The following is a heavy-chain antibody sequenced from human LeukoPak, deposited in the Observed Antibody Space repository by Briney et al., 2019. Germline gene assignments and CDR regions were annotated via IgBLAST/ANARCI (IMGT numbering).Heavy chain of an antibody. CDR1: GFTFSSYN. D-gene: IGHD6-13*01. Sequence: GGSLRLSCAASGFTFSSYNMNWVRQAPGKGLEWVSSISSSSSYIYYADSVKGRFTISRDNAKNSLYLQMNSLRAEDTAVYYCARDRQQLEGPLDYWGQGTLVTVSS. J-gene: IGHJ4*02. CDR2: ISSSSSYI. CDR3: ARDRQQLEGPLDY. V-gene: IGHV3-21*01.